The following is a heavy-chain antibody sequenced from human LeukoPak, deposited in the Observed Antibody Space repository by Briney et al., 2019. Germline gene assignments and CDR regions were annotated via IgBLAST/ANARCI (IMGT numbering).Heavy chain of an antibody. Sequence: ASVKVSCKASGYTFTSYDINWVRQATGQGLEWMGWMNPNSGNTGYAQKFQGRVTMTRDTSTSTVYMELSSLRSEDTAVYYCARDMVRGVIAYWGQGTLVTVSS. CDR3: ARDMVRGVIAY. CDR1: GYTFTSYD. V-gene: IGHV1-8*01. J-gene: IGHJ4*02. CDR2: MNPNSGNT. D-gene: IGHD3-10*01.